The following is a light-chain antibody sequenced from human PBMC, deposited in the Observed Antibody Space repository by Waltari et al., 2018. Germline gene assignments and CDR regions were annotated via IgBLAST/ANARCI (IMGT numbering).Light chain of an antibody. CDR1: GRNVGDYNH. Sequence: QSALTPPAPVAGSPGQSIPISCLCTGRNVGDYNHFSRYQCHPGQAPKLMIYDVTERPSGVSDRFSGSKSGNTASLTISGLQTEDEAFYYCSSYTSDSTIVFGGGTRLTVL. J-gene: IGLJ3*02. CDR3: SSYTSDSTIV. V-gene: IGLV2-14*03. CDR2: DVT.